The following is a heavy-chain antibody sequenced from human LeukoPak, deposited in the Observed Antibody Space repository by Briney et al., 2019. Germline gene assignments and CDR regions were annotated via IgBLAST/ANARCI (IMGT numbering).Heavy chain of an antibody. CDR3: ALQGKDRSGWYPLDY. J-gene: IGHJ4*02. Sequence: PGGSLRLSCAASGFTFDDYAMHWVRQAPGKGLEWVSGIICNSGSIGYAHSVKGRFTLSRDKAKNYLYLQMHSLVAQDLALYYCALQGKDRSGWYPLDYWGQGTLVTVSS. V-gene: IGHV3-9*03. CDR1: GFTFDDYA. CDR2: IICNSGSI. D-gene: IGHD6-19*01.